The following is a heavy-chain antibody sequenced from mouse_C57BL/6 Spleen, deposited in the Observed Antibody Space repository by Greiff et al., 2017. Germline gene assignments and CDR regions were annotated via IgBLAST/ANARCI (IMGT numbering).Heavy chain of an antibody. J-gene: IGHJ4*01. CDR3: AKNRDVYYYAMDY. CDR2: IWSGGST. CDR1: GFSLTSYG. Sequence: VKLVESGPGLVQPSQSLSITCTVSGFSLTSYGVHWVRQPPGKGLEWLGVIWSGGSTDYNAAFISRLSISKDNSKSQVFFKMNSLQADDTAIYYCAKNRDVYYYAMDYWGQGTSVTVSS. D-gene: IGHD3-3*01. V-gene: IGHV2-4*01.